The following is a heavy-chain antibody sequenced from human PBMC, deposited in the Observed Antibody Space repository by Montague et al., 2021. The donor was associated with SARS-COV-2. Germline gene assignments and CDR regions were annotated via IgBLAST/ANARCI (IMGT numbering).Heavy chain of an antibody. CDR1: GGSISRYY. CDR3: ARSRENYNILTGYPYYFDY. J-gene: IGHJ4*02. V-gene: IGHV4-59*01. Sequence: ETLSLTCTVSGGSISRYYWNWIRLPPGTGLEWIAFIYYSGSTNYNPTPTSRVTITVDTSKTQFSLKLSSVTAADTAVYYCARSRENYNILTGYPYYFDYWGQGTLVTVSS. CDR2: IYYSGST. D-gene: IGHD3-9*01.